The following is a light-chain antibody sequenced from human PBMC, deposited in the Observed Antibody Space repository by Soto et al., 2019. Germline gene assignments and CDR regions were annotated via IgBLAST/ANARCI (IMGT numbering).Light chain of an antibody. Sequence: IVLTKKPGTRAVSAGERATGSCMSSQSVSNNYLAWYQQTPGQAPRLLIYGASNRATGIPDRFSGSGSGTDFTLPISRLAPDDFPLYYCQPYFSSGTFGQGTQLDIK. J-gene: IGKJ1*01. CDR1: QSVSNNY. V-gene: IGKV3-20*01. CDR2: GAS. CDR3: QPYFSSGT.